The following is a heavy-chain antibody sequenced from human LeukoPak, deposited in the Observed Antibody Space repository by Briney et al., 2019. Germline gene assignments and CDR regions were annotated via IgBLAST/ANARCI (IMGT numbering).Heavy chain of an antibody. Sequence: GGSLRLSCAASGFTFSSYWMHWVRQAPGKGPEWVANIKQHGSEKYYVDSVKGRLTISRDNAKNSLYLQMNSLRAEDTAVYYCARAAAGIYFDYWGRGTLVTVSS. J-gene: IGHJ4*02. CDR3: ARAAAGIYFDY. CDR2: IKQHGSEK. D-gene: IGHD6-13*01. V-gene: IGHV3-7*05. CDR1: GFTFSSYW.